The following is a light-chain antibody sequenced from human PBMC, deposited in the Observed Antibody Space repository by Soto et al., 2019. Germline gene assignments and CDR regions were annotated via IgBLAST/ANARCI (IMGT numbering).Light chain of an antibody. CDR2: GAS. V-gene: IGKV1-27*01. CDR1: QAISTY. Sequence: DIQMTQSPSSLSASVGDRVTITCRASQAISTYLAWYQQKPGQVPKLLIYGASILQSGVPSRFSGSGTGTDFTLTISSLQPEDVATYYCQKYNNAWTFGQGTKVEIK. CDR3: QKYNNAWT. J-gene: IGKJ1*01.